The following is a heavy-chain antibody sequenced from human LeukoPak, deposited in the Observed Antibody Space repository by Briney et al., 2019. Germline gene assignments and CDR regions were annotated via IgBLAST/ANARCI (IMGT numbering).Heavy chain of an antibody. CDR1: GFTFSSYS. CDR2: ISSSSSYI. J-gene: IGHJ4*02. V-gene: IGHV3-21*04. D-gene: IGHD6-13*01. CDR3: ARYSSTTIYYFHY. Sequence: PGGSLRLSCAASGFTFSSYSMNWVRQAPGKGLEWVSSISSSSSYIYYADSVKGRFTLSRDNSKNTLYLQMNSLRAEDTAIYYCARYSSTTIYYFHYWGQGTLVTVSS.